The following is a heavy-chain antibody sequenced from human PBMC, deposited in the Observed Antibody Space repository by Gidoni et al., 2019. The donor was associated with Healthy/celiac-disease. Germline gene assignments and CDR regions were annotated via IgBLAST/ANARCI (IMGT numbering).Heavy chain of an antibody. Sequence: QVQLVESGGGVVQPGRSLRLSCAASGFTFSSYGMHWVRQAPGKGLEWVAVISYDGSNKYYADSVKGRFTISRDNSKNTLYLQMNSLRAEDTAVYYCAKGGKGYCSSTSCLNYWGQGTLVTVSS. J-gene: IGHJ4*02. CDR3: AKGGKGYCSSTSCLNY. CDR1: GFTFSSYG. V-gene: IGHV3-30*18. D-gene: IGHD2-2*01. CDR2: ISYDGSNK.